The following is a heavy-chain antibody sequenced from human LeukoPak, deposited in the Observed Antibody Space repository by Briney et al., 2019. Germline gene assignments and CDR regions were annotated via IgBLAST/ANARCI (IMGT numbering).Heavy chain of an antibody. J-gene: IGHJ4*02. D-gene: IGHD3-22*01. V-gene: IGHV3-30-3*01. CDR2: ISYDGSNK. CDR3: ASRAHSSGYGLDY. Sequence: GGSLRLSCAASGFTFSSYAMHWDRQAPGKGLEWVAVISYDGSNKYYADSVKGRFTISRDNSKNTLYLQMNSLRAEDTAVYYCASRAHSSGYGLDYWGQGTLVTVSS. CDR1: GFTFSSYA.